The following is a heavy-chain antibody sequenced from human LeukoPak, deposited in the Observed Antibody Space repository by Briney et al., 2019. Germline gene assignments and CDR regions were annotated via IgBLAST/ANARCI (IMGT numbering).Heavy chain of an antibody. V-gene: IGHV1-18*01. CDR1: GYTFTNHG. CDR2: ISVKDGHT. J-gene: IGHJ4*02. CDR3: ARESYYDFWSGFRDY. D-gene: IGHD3-3*01. Sequence: ASVKVSCKASGYTFTNHGISWVRQAPGQGLEWMGWISVKDGHTDYAQNYQGGVTMTTDTSTSTAYMELRSLRSDDTALYYCARESYYDFWSGFRDYWGQGTLVTVSS.